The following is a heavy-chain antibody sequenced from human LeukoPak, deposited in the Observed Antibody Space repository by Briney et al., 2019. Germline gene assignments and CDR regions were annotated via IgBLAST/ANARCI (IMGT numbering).Heavy chain of an antibody. J-gene: IGHJ6*02. CDR1: GYSFTSYW. CDR3: ASSRRYYYDSSPYPETPEMHV. Sequence: GESLQISCKGSGYSFTSYWIGWVRQMPGKGLEWMGIIYPGDSDTRYSPSFQGQVTISADKSISTAYLQWSSLKASDTAMYYCASSRRYYYDSSPYPETPEMHVWGQGTTVTVSS. V-gene: IGHV5-51*01. D-gene: IGHD3-22*01. CDR2: IYPGDSDT.